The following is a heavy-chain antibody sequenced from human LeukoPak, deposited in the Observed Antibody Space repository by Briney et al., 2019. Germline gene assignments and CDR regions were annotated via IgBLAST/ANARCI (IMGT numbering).Heavy chain of an antibody. CDR2: IKQDGSEK. Sequence: GESLRLSCAASGFTFSNYWMNWLRQAPGKGLEWVANIKQDGSEKYYVDSVKGRFTISRENAKNSLYLQMNSRRAGDAAVYYCAKEGAYPIITYDSWGQGTLVTVSS. J-gene: IGHJ5*01. CDR3: AKEGAYPIITYDS. V-gene: IGHV3-7*01. D-gene: IGHD1-14*01. CDR1: GFTFSNYW.